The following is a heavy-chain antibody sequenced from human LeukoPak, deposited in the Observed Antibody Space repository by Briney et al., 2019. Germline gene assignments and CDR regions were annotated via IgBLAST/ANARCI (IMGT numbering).Heavy chain of an antibody. D-gene: IGHD1-26*01. CDR3: ARANSGSYYYFDY. CDR1: GYTFTSYY. V-gene: IGHV1-46*01. Sequence: ASVKVSCKASGYTFTSYYIHWARQAPGQGLEWMGIIDPSGGSTSYAQKFRGRLTMTTDTSTSTVYMELSSLRSEDTAVYYCARANSGSYYYFDYWGQGTLVTVSS. J-gene: IGHJ4*02. CDR2: IDPSGGST.